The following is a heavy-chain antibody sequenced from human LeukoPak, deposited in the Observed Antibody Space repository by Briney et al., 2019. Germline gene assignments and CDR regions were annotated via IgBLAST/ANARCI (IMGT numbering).Heavy chain of an antibody. J-gene: IGHJ4*02. Sequence: GASVKVSCKASGGVFNNYAIAWVRQAPGQGLEWMGGIIPIFATTNYAQNFQGRVTITADESTSTAYMELSSLRSEDTAVYYCARASGGVQIFDYWGQGTLVTVSS. CDR3: ARASGGVQIFDY. CDR1: GGVFNNYA. D-gene: IGHD3-16*01. V-gene: IGHV1-69*13. CDR2: IIPIFATT.